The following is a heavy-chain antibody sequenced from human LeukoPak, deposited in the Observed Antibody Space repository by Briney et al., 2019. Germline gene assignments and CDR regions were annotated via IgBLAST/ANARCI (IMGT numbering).Heavy chain of an antibody. Sequence: SETLSLTCTDPGGSISSSSYHWRWLRQSPGKGLEWVGSVDYNGNTQYNPSLKSRVTISVDTSKNEFSLKLTYGTAADTATYYCARQYVDSGWRRYGDYWGQGTLVTVFS. CDR1: GGSISSSSYH. J-gene: IGHJ4*02. CDR2: VDYNGNT. CDR3: ARQYVDSGWRRYGDY. V-gene: IGHV4-39*01. D-gene: IGHD6-25*01.